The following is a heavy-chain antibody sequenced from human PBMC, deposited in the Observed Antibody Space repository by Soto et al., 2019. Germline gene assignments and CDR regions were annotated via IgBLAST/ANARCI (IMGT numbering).Heavy chain of an antibody. CDR3: ANSTYNGYPFDY. Sequence: QVQLVESGGGVVQPGRSLRLSCAASGFTFSSYGMHWVRQAPGKGLEWVAVISYDGSNKYYADSVKGRFTISRDNSKNTLYLPMNSLRAEDTAVYYCANSTYNGYPFDYWGQGTLVTVSS. J-gene: IGHJ4*02. D-gene: IGHD5-12*01. CDR2: ISYDGSNK. V-gene: IGHV3-30*18. CDR1: GFTFSSYG.